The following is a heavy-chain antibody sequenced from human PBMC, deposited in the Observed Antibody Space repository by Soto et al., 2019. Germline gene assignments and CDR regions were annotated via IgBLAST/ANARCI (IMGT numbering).Heavy chain of an antibody. CDR2: IRGDTIDP. V-gene: IGHV1-18*04. CDR1: GYTFTNYG. D-gene: IGHD6-19*01. CDR3: SRFKGSSGWYSWFDP. Sequence: QVQLVQSGADVKTPGSSVKVSCWASGYTFTNYGIIWVRQAPGQGLEFLGWIRGDTIDPRSAQSLQDRVTMTIDTSTNTAYMDLRSLRSDDTAVYYCSRFKGSSGWYSWFDPWGQGTPVIVSS. J-gene: IGHJ5*02.